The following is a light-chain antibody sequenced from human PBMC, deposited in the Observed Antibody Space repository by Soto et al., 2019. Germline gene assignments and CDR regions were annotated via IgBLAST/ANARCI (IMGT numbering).Light chain of an antibody. V-gene: IGLV2-8*01. CDR1: SSDVGGYNY. Sequence: QSVLTQPPSASGSPGQSVTISCTGTSSDVGGYNYVFWYQHHPGKAPKLIIYEVDERPSGVPDRFSGSKSGNTASLTVSGLQAEDEADYYCSSYVGSNNFPDVFGTGTKLTVL. CDR3: SSYVGSNNFPDV. CDR2: EVD. J-gene: IGLJ1*01.